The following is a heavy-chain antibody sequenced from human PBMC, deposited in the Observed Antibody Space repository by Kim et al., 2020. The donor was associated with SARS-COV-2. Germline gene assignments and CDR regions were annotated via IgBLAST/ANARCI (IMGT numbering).Heavy chain of an antibody. V-gene: IGHV5-10-1*01. CDR2: IDPSDSYT. CDR1: GYSFTSYW. D-gene: IGHD2-21*02. J-gene: IGHJ4*02. Sequence: GESLKISCNGSGYSFTSYWISWVRQMPGKGLEWMGRIDPSDSYTNYSPSFQGHVTISADKSISTAYLQWSSLKASDTAMYYCARLVVVTATLDYWGQGTLVTVSS. CDR3: ARLVVVTATLDY.